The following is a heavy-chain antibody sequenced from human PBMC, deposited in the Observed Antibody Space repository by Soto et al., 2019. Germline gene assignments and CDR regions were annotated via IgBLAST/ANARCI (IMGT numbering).Heavy chain of an antibody. D-gene: IGHD6-19*01. CDR1: GFTFSNFA. CDR3: ATSAVADPYYYYGMDV. J-gene: IGHJ6*02. Sequence: VQVLESGGGLVQPGGSLRLSCAASGFTFSNFAMSWVRQGQGKGLEWVSAISGSGGGTNYADSVKGRFTISRDNSKNTLYLQMNSLRAEDTAVYYCATSAVADPYYYYGMDVWGQGTTVTVSS. V-gene: IGHV3-23*01. CDR2: ISGSGGGT.